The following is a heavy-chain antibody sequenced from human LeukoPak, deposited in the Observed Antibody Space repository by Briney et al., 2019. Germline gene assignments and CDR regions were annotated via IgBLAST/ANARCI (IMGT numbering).Heavy chain of an antibody. J-gene: IGHJ6*02. Sequence: ASVKVSCKASGYTFTSYGISWVRQAPGQGLEWMGWISAYNGNTNYAQKLQGRVTMTTDTSTSTAYMELRSLRSDDTAVYYCARDEVRITGTTHKQCYYYGMDVWGQGTTVTVSS. CDR1: GYTFTSYG. V-gene: IGHV1-18*01. CDR3: ARDEVRITGTTHKQCYYYGMDV. D-gene: IGHD1-20*01. CDR2: ISAYNGNT.